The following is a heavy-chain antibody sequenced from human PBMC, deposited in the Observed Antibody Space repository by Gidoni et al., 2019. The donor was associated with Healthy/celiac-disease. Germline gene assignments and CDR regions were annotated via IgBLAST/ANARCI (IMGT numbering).Heavy chain of an antibody. CDR1: GFTFSSYW. CDR3: ATSQRFLGRGGFDY. J-gene: IGHJ4*02. D-gene: IGHD3-3*01. Sequence: EVQLVESGGGLVQPGGSLRLSCAASGFTFSSYWMHWVRQAPGKGLGWVSRINSDGSSTSYADSVKGRFTISRDNAKNTLYLQMNSLRAEDTAVYYCATSQRFLGRGGFDYWGKGTLVTVSS. V-gene: IGHV3-74*01. CDR2: INSDGSST.